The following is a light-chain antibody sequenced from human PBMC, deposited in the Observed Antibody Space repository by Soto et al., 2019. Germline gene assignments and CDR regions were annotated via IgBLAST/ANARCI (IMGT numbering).Light chain of an antibody. J-gene: IGKJ5*01. CDR3: LQRMNWPLT. CDR1: QNIASY. CDR2: DAS. V-gene: IGKV3-11*01. Sequence: EIGLTQPPATLSLSPGERATLSCRASQNIASYLLWYQQKPGQAPRLLIYDASNRATGIPARFSGSGSETDFTLTISSLEPEDFAVYFCLQRMNWPLTFGQGTRLEI.